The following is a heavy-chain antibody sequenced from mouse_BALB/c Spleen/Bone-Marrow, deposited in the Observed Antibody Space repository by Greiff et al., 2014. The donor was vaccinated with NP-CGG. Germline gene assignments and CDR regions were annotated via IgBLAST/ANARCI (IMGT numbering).Heavy chain of an antibody. CDR3: AIYYYGSSGFAY. Sequence: VQLKESGAELVKPGASVKLSCTASGFNIKDTYMHWVKQRPEQGLEWIGRIDPANGNTKYDPKFQGKAIITADTSSNTAYLQLSSLTSEDTAVYYCAIYYYGSSGFAYWGQGTLVTVSA. CDR2: IDPANGNT. V-gene: IGHV14-3*02. D-gene: IGHD1-1*01. CDR1: GFNIKDTY. J-gene: IGHJ3*01.